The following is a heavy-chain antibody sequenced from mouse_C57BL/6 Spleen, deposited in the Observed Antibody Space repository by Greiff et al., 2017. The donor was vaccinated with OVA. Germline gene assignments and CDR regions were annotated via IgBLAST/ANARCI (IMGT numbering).Heavy chain of an antibody. J-gene: IGHJ2*01. V-gene: IGHV1-52*01. CDR2: IDPSDSET. CDR3: ARWQGSPYYFDY. D-gene: IGHD6-1*01. CDR1: GYTFTSYW. Sequence: QVQLQQPGAELVRPGSSVKLSCKASGYTFTSYWMHWVKQRPIQSLEWIGNIDPSDSETHYNQKFKDKATLTVDKSSSTAYMQLSSLTSEDSAVYYCARWQGSPYYFDYWGQGTTLTVSS.